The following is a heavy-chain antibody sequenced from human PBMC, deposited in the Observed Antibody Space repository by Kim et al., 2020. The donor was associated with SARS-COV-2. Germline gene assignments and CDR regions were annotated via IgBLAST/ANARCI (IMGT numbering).Heavy chain of an antibody. D-gene: IGHD3-22*01. CDR3: ASWDENYSESSVHDY. Sequence: GGSLRLSCAASGFTFSSYWMHWVRQAPGKGLVWVSRINSDGSSTSYADSVKGRFTISRDNTKNTLYLQMNSLRAEDTAVYYCASWDENYSESSVHDYWGQGTMVTVSS. J-gene: IGHJ4*02. CDR1: GFTFSSYW. V-gene: IGHV3-74*01. CDR2: INSDGSST.